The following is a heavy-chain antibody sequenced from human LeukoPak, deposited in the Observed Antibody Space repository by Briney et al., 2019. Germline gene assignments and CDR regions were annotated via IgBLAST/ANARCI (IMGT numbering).Heavy chain of an antibody. CDR2: IWNDGSKK. Sequence: GVSLRLSCAASGFTFRNYGMLWLRQARGKGVEGVAVIWNDGSKKLYAVSVKGRFTISRDKSKNTLYLQMNSLRAEDTAVYYCARDSLGGDYWGQGTLVTVSS. CDR3: ARDSLGGDY. V-gene: IGHV3-33*01. D-gene: IGHD3-16*01. CDR1: GFTFRNYG. J-gene: IGHJ4*02.